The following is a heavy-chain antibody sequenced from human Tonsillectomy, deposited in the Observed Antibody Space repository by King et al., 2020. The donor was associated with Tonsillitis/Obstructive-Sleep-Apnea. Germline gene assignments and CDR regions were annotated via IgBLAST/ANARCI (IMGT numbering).Heavy chain of an antibody. CDR1: GGSISSYY. J-gene: IGHJ4*02. V-gene: IGHV4-59*01. Sequence: QLQESGPGLVKPSETLSLTCTVSGGSISSYYWSWIRQPPGKGLEWIGYIYYSGSTNYNPSLKSRVTISVDTSKNQFSLKLSSVTAADTAVYYCARKIAAAGIVYFDYWGQGTLVTVSS. CDR2: IYYSGST. CDR3: ARKIAAAGIVYFDY. D-gene: IGHD6-13*01.